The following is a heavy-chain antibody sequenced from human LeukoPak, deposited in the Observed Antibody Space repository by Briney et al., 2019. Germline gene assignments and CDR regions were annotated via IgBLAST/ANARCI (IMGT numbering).Heavy chain of an antibody. J-gene: IGHJ4*02. V-gene: IGHV3-72*01. D-gene: IGHD1-7*01. CDR3: ARGGYNWNYGFDY. CDR1: GFTFSDHY. Sequence: PGGSLRLSCAASGFTFSDHYMDWVRQAPGKGLEWVGRTRNKANSYTTEYAASVKGRFTISRDDSKNSLYLQMNSLKTEDTAVYYCARGGYNWNYGFDYWGQGTLVTVSS. CDR2: TRNKANSYTT.